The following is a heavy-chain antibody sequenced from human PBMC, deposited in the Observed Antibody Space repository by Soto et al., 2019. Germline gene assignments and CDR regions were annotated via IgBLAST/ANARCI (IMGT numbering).Heavy chain of an antibody. CDR1: GFTFSSYA. CDR2: ISGSGGSI. CDR3: AKLRGYSYGHDFDY. D-gene: IGHD5-18*01. V-gene: IGHV3-23*01. Sequence: EVQLLESGGGLVQPGGSLRLSCAASGFTFSSYAMSWVRQAPGKGLEWVSAISGSGGSIYYANSVEGQFTISRDNSKNTLYLHMNSLRAEDTAVYYCAKLRGYSYGHDFDYWGQGTLVTVSS. J-gene: IGHJ4*02.